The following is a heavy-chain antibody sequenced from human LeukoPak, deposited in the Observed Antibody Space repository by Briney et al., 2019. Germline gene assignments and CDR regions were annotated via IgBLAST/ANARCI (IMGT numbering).Heavy chain of an antibody. Sequence: ASVKVSCKASGYTFTNYYMHWVRQAPGQGLEWMGIINPSGGSTSYAQKFQGRVTMTRDTYTSTVYMELSSLRSEDTAVYYCARPAEMATILDWFDPWGQGTLVTVSS. CDR3: ARPAEMATILDWFDP. CDR2: INPSGGST. J-gene: IGHJ5*02. CDR1: GYTFTNYY. V-gene: IGHV1-46*01. D-gene: IGHD5-24*01.